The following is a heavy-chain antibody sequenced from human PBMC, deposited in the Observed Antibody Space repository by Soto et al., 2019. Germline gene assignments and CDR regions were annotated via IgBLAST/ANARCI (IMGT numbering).Heavy chain of an antibody. V-gene: IGHV1-18*01. Sequence: QVQLVQSGGEVKKPGASVKVSCKASAYTFTNYGISWVRQAPGQGLEWMGWISAYNGNINYAQKFRGRVTMTTDTSTSSAYLEGRGLRSDDTAVYYCARSGSSLNLREFDPWGQGTLVTVSS. J-gene: IGHJ5*02. CDR3: ARSGSSLNLREFDP. CDR1: AYTFTNYG. CDR2: ISAYNGNI. D-gene: IGHD6-13*01.